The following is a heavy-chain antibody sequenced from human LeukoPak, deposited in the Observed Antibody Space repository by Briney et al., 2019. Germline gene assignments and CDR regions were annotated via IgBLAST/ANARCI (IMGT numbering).Heavy chain of an antibody. CDR3: AKTNGYYDL. CDR2: ISGSGDKT. D-gene: IGHD3-22*01. CDR1: GFTFSSNG. Sequence: GGSLRLSCAASGFTFSSNGMSWVRKAPGKGLEWVSSISGSGDKTYYADSVKGRFTISRDNSKSTMYLQMNSLRAQDTAVYHCAKTNGYYDLWGQGTLVIVSS. V-gene: IGHV3-23*01. J-gene: IGHJ4*02.